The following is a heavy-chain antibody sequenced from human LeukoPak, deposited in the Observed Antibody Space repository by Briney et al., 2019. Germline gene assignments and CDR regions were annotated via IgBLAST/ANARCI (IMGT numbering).Heavy chain of an antibody. Sequence: VASVRVSCKASGGTFSSYAISWVRQAPGQGLEWMGGIIPIFSTANYAQKFQGRVTITADESTSTAYMELSSLRSEDTAVYYCARDGYYDSSGDQNSDYWGQGTLVTVSS. CDR2: IIPIFSTA. V-gene: IGHV1-69*13. CDR3: ARDGYYDSSGDQNSDY. D-gene: IGHD3-22*01. J-gene: IGHJ4*02. CDR1: GGTFSSYA.